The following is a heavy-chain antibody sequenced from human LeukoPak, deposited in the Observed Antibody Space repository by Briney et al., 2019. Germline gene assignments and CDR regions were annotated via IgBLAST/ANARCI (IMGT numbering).Heavy chain of an antibody. V-gene: IGHV3-74*01. J-gene: IGHJ4*02. CDR3: ARGPLVTNYFDY. Sequence: GGSLRLXCAASGFTFSSYWMHWVRQAPGKGLVWVSRINSDGSSTSYADSVKGRFTISRDNAKNTLYLQMNSLRAEDTAVYYCARGPLVTNYFDYWGQGTLVTVSS. CDR1: GFTFSSYW. CDR2: INSDGSST.